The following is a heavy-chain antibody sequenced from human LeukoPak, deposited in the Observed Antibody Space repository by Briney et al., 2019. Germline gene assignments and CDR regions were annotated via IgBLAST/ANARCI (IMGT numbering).Heavy chain of an antibody. CDR3: AGGRTDIVVVPATLRNYYFDY. CDR1: GYIFTSYF. J-gene: IGHJ4*02. D-gene: IGHD2-2*01. V-gene: IGHV1-69*06. CDR2: IMPMFGKT. Sequence: SVKVSCKASGYIFTSYFMHWVRQAPGQGLEWMGGIMPMFGKTNYAQKFQGRVTTTADKATSTAYMELSSLRSEDTAVYYCAGGRTDIVVVPATLRNYYFDYWGQGTLVTVSS.